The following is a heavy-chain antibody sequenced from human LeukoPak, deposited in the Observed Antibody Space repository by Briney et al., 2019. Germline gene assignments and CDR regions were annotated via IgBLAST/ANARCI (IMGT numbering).Heavy chain of an antibody. CDR1: GFTFSDYY. Sequence: GSLRLSCAASGFTFSDYYMSWIRQAPGKELEWIGSIYHSGSTYYNPSLKSRVTISVDTSKNQFSLKLSSVTAADTAVYYCARVPKVHIAVAGIAIGYWGQGTLVTVSS. D-gene: IGHD6-19*01. CDR2: IYHSGST. V-gene: IGHV4-38-2*01. J-gene: IGHJ4*02. CDR3: ARVPKVHIAVAGIAIGY.